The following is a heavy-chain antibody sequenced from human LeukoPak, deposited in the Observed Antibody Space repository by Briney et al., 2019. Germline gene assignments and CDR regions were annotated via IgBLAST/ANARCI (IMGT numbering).Heavy chain of an antibody. CDR3: ALRYCSGGSCYSGAWFDP. CDR2: MNPNSGNT. V-gene: IGHV1-8*01. CDR1: GYTFTSYD. J-gene: IGHJ5*02. Sequence: ASVKVSCKASGYTFTSYDINWVRQATGQGLEWMGWMNPNSGNTGYAQKFQGRVTMTRNTSISTAYMELSSLRSEDTAVYYCALRYCSGGSCYSGAWFDPWGQGTLVTVSS. D-gene: IGHD2-15*01.